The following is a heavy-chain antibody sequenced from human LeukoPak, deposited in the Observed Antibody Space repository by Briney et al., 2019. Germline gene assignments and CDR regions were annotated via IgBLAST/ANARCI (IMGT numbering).Heavy chain of an antibody. CDR3: ASTMVRGVIIEDNWFDP. CDR1: GGSISSYY. Sequence: PSETLSLTCTVSGGSISSYYWNWIRQPPGKGLEWIGYIYYSGTTNYNPSLKSRVTISVDTSKNQFSLKLSSVTAADTAVYYCASTMVRGVIIEDNWFDPWGQGTLVTVSS. V-gene: IGHV4-59*08. CDR2: IYYSGTT. D-gene: IGHD3-10*01. J-gene: IGHJ5*02.